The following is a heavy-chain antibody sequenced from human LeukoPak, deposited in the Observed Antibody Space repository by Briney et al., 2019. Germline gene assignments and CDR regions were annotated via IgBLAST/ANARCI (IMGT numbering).Heavy chain of an antibody. J-gene: IGHJ4*02. V-gene: IGHV3-33*01. D-gene: IGHD2-15*01. CDR1: GFTFSSYG. Sequence: GRSLRLSCAASGFTFSSYGMHWVRQAPGKGLEWVAIIWYDGTNKYYADSVKGRFTISRDNSKNTLYLQLNSLRAEDTAVYYCARDRLGCSGGSCYYYFDYWGQGTLVTVSS. CDR3: ARDRLGCSGGSCYYYFDY. CDR2: IWYDGTNK.